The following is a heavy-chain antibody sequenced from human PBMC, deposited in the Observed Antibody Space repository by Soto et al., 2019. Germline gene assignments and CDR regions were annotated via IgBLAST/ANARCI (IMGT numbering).Heavy chain of an antibody. CDR2: ISWNSGSI. J-gene: IGHJ5*02. D-gene: IGHD3-3*01. V-gene: IGHV3-9*01. Sequence: GGSLRLSCAASGFTFNDYAMHWVRQAPGKGLEWVSGISWNSGSIGYAGSVKGRFTISRDNAKNSLYLQMNSLRPEDTALYYCAKDTIRFLESQSPNRFDPWGQGTLVTVSS. CDR1: GFTFNDYA. CDR3: AKDTIRFLESQSPNRFDP.